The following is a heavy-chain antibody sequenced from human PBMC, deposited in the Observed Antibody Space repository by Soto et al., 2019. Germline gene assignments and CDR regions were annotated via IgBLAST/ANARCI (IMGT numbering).Heavy chain of an antibody. CDR2: ISTSGTYT. CDR1: GFSFSDYY. D-gene: IGHD5-18*01. V-gene: IGHV3-11*06. CDR3: ARVDTSMDEFDY. Sequence: QVQLEESGGGLVRPGGSLRLSCAASGFSFSDYYMNWVRQAPGKGLEWLSYISTSGTYTNYADSVKGRFTISRDNARNSLYLRMNSLRVEDTVVYYCARVDTSMDEFDYWGQGTPVTVSS. J-gene: IGHJ4*02.